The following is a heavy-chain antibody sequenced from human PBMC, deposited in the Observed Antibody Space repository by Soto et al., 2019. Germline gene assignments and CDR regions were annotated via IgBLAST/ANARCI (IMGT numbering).Heavy chain of an antibody. CDR3: ARCRRLLWFEEFSAHYYGMDV. Sequence: PGESLNISCKGSGYSFTSYWIGWVRQMPGKGLEWMGIIYPGDSDTRYSPSFQGQVTISADKSISAAYLQWSSLKASDTAMYYCARCRRLLWFEEFSAHYYGMDVWGQGTTVTVSS. CDR2: IYPGDSDT. CDR1: GYSFTSYW. D-gene: IGHD3-10*01. V-gene: IGHV5-51*01. J-gene: IGHJ6*02.